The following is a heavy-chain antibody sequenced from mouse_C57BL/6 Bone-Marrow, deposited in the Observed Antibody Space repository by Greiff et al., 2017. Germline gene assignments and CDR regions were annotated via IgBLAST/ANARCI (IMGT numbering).Heavy chain of an antibody. CDR2: IYPGSGST. CDR3: ARLDYYGSSFDY. Sequence: VQLQQPGAELVKPGASVKMSCKASGYTFTSYWLTWVKQRPGQGLEWIGDIYPGSGSTNYNEKFKSKATLTVDTSSSTAYMQLSSLTSEDSAVYYCARLDYYGSSFDYWGQGTTLTVSS. CDR1: GYTFTSYW. J-gene: IGHJ2*01. D-gene: IGHD1-1*01. V-gene: IGHV1-55*01.